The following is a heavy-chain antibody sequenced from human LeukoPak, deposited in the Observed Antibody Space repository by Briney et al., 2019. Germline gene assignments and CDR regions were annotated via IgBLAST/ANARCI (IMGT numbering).Heavy chain of an antibody. V-gene: IGHV4-34*01. J-gene: IGHJ6*03. CDR2: INHSGST. CDR1: GGSFSGYY. CDR3: ARERCSSTSCYADPYYYYYYMDV. D-gene: IGHD2-2*01. Sequence: SETLSLTCAVYGGSFSGYYWSWIRQPPGKGLEWSGEINHSGSTNYNPSLKRRVTISVDTSKNQFSLKLSSVTAADTAVHYCARERCSSTSCYADPYYYYYYMDVWGKGTTVTVSS.